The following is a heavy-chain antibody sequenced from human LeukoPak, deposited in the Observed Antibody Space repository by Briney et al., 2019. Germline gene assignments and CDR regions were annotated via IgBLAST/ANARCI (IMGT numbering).Heavy chain of an antibody. CDR1: GGSISSSSYY. V-gene: IGHV4-39*07. D-gene: IGHD6-13*01. J-gene: IGHJ4*02. CDR3: ARDEVIAAAGTGY. Sequence: PSETLSLTCTVSGGSISSSSYYWGWIRQPPGKGLEWIGSIYYSGSTYYNPSLKSRVTISVDTSKNQFSLKLSSVTAADTAVYYCARDEVIAAAGTGYWGQGTLATVSS. CDR2: IYYSGST.